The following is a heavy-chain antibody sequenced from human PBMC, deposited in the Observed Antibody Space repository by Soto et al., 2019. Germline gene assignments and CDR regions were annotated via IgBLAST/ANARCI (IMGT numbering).Heavy chain of an antibody. CDR3: ARRDSSGYQGPAFDY. CDR2: IYYSGST. CDR1: GGSISSGGYY. V-gene: IGHV4-31*03. D-gene: IGHD3-22*01. Sequence: SETLSLTCTVSGGSISSGGYYWSWIRQRPGKGLEWIGYIYYSGSTYYNPSLKSRVTISVDTSKNQFSLKLSSVTAADTAVYYCARRDSSGYQGPAFDYWGQGTLVTVSS. J-gene: IGHJ4*02.